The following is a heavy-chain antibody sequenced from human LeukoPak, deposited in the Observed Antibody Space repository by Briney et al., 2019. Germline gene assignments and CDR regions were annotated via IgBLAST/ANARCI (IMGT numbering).Heavy chain of an antibody. J-gene: IGHJ4*02. Sequence: ASVKVSCKASGYTFTSYGISWVLQAPGQGLEWMGWISAYNGNTNYAQKLQGRVTMTTDTSTSTAYMELRSLRSDDTAVYYCARDCSGGSCYPPDYWGQGTLVTVSS. CDR3: ARDCSGGSCYPPDY. CDR1: GYTFTSYG. D-gene: IGHD2-15*01. CDR2: ISAYNGNT. V-gene: IGHV1-18*01.